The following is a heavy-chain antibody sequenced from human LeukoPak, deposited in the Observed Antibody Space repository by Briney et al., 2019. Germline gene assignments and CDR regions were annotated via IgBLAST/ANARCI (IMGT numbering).Heavy chain of an antibody. D-gene: IGHD2-2*01. Sequence: GGSLRLSCAGSGFTFSDYYMGWIRQAPGKGLEWVSYISSSDTTIYYADSVKGRFTISRDNAQNSLYLQMNTLRADDTAVYYCARADCSSTSCYELDYWGQGTLVTVSS. CDR1: GFTFSDYY. CDR3: ARADCSSTSCYELDY. V-gene: IGHV3-11*04. J-gene: IGHJ4*02. CDR2: ISSSDTTI.